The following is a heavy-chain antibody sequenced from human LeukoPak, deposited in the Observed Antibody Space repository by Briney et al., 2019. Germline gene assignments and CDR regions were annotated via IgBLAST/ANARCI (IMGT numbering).Heavy chain of an antibody. J-gene: IGHJ3*02. Sequence: SETLSLPCAVHGGSFSGYYWSWIRQPPGKGLEWIGEINHSGSTNYNPSLRSRVTISVDTSKNQFSLKLSSVTAADTAVYYCARRDYDFWSGYHDAFDIWGQGTMVTVSS. CDR1: GGSFSGYY. V-gene: IGHV4-34*01. CDR3: ARRDYDFWSGYHDAFDI. D-gene: IGHD3-3*01. CDR2: INHSGST.